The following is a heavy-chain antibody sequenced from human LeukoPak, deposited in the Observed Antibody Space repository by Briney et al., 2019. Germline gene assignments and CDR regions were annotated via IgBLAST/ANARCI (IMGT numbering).Heavy chain of an antibody. V-gene: IGHV3-23*01. D-gene: IGHD3-22*01. J-gene: IGHJ4*02. Sequence: GGSLRLSCAASGFTFSSYGMSWVRQAPGKGLEWVSFISGSGGSTYYADSVKGRFTISRDNSKNTPYLQMNSLRAEDTAVYYCAKAYYYDSSGYYWDLNFDYWGQGTLVTVSS. CDR1: GFTFSSYG. CDR3: AKAYYYDSSGYYWDLNFDY. CDR2: ISGSGGST.